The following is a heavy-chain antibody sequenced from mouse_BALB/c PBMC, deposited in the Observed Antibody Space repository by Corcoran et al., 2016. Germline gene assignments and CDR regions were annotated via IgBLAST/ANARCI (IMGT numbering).Heavy chain of an antibody. Sequence: EVQLQQSGPELVKPGASVKISCKASGYSFTRYYMHWVKQSHVKSLEWLSRINPYNGPTSYTQNFKEKASLTVDKSYSTAYMELHSLTSEDSADSNRAKDHGTDYIDYWGRGTTLTVSS. V-gene: IGHV1-26*01. CDR2: INPYNGPT. D-gene: IGHD3-3*01. CDR1: GYSFTRYY. J-gene: IGHJ2*01. CDR3: AKDHGTDYIDY.